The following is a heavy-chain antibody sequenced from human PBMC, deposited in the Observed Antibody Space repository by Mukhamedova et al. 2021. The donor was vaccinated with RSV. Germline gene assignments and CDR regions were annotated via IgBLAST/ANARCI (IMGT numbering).Heavy chain of an antibody. CDR3: ARRPDSARLKRDTALDL. J-gene: IGHJ3*01. V-gene: IGHV3-11*04. Sequence: GLEWVSSISSGGDSIFYADSVRGRVTVSRDNVQRSLFLVLYSLRVEDTAVYYCARRPDSARLKRDTALDLWGRGTTVIVSS. CDR2: ISSGGDSI. D-gene: IGHD1-14*01.